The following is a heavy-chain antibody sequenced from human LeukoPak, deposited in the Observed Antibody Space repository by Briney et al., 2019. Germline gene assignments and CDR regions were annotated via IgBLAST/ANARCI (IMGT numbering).Heavy chain of an antibody. J-gene: IGHJ3*02. CDR3: ARDPPYDRDAFDI. CDR2: IYYSGST. V-gene: IGHV4-59*01. D-gene: IGHD3-22*01. Sequence: SETLSLTCTVSGGSISSYYWSWIRQPPGKGLEWIGYIYYSGSTNYNPSLKSRVTISVDTSKNQFSLKLSSVTAADTAVYYCARDPPYDRDAFDIWGQGTMVTVSS. CDR1: GGSISSYY.